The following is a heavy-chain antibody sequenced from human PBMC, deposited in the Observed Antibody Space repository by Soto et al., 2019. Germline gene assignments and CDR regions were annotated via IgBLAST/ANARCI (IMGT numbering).Heavy chain of an antibody. J-gene: IGHJ6*02. Sequence: QVQLVQSGAEVKKPGSSVKVSCKASGGTFSSYAISWVRQAPGQGLEWMGGIIPIFGTANYAQKFQGRVTITADESTSTAYLELSSLRSEDTAVYYCASRGGAVRNSRDYYYYGMDVWGQGTTVTVSS. D-gene: IGHD3-16*01. CDR1: GGTFSSYA. CDR2: IIPIFGTA. CDR3: ASRGGAVRNSRDYYYYGMDV. V-gene: IGHV1-69*01.